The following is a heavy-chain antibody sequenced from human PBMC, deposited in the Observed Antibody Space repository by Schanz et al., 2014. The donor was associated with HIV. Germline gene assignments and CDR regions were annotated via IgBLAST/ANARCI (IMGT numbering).Heavy chain of an antibody. CDR3: ARRESDGALDV. Sequence: QVQLVQSGAEVKEPGASVQFSCKTSGYSFTTYFIHWVRQAPGQGLEWMGWISPNNGNRNYAQKLQGRVTMTTDTSTSTAYMELRSLRSDDTAVYYCARRESDGALDVWGPGTTVIVSS. V-gene: IGHV1-18*01. D-gene: IGHD2-21*02. CDR1: GYSFTTYF. J-gene: IGHJ6*02. CDR2: ISPNNGNR.